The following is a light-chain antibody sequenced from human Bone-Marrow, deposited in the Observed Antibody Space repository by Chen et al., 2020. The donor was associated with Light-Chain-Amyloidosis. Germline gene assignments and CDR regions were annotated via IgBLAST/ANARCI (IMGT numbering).Light chain of an antibody. CDR3: SSCTSTYTLR. CDR2: DVS. J-gene: IGLJ2*01. Sequence: QSALTQPASVSGSPGQSITISCTGTSSDVGHYNYVSWYQPHPGKAPKILINDVSNRPSWVSNRFSGSKSGNAASLAISGLQAEDEADYYCSSCTSTYTLRFGGGTKLTVL. V-gene: IGLV2-14*03. CDR1: SSDVGHYNY.